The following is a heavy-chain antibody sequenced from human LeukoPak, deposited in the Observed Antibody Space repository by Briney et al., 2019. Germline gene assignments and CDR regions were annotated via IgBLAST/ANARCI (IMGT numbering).Heavy chain of an antibody. CDR1: GGSISSHY. CDR3: ARNFGGWYPSLFDY. D-gene: IGHD6-19*01. V-gene: IGHV4-59*11. J-gene: IGHJ4*02. CDR2: IYYSGST. Sequence: PSETLSLICTVSGGSISSHYWSWIRQPPGKGLEWIGYIYYSGSTNYNPALKSRVTISVGTTQKQFSLKLSSVTAADTAGYYCARNFGGWYPSLFDYWGQGTLVTVSS.